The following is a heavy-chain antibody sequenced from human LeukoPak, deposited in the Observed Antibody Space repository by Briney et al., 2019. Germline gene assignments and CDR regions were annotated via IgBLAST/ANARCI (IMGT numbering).Heavy chain of an antibody. J-gene: IGHJ4*02. CDR1: GASNSSSAYY. V-gene: IGHV4-31*03. Sequence: PSETLSLTCTVSGASNSSSAYYWSWIRQHPGEGLEWVGYIYYTGSTYYNPSLKSRVTISLETSKNQFSLKLSSVTAADTAVYYCARSGSYHLPGDYWGQGTLVTVSS. D-gene: IGHD2-2*01. CDR3: ARSGSYHLPGDY. CDR2: IYYTGST.